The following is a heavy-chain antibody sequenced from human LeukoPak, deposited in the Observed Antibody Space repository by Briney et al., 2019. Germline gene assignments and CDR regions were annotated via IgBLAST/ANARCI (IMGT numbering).Heavy chain of an antibody. D-gene: IGHD2/OR15-2a*01. Sequence: ASVKVSCKASGYTFTSYGMSWVRQAPGQGLEWMGWINANNGNTNYAQKLQGRVTMTTDTSTSTAYMELRSLRSDDTAVYFCAREEYREELSPRGYWGQGTRVTVSS. V-gene: IGHV1-18*01. J-gene: IGHJ4*02. CDR2: INANNGNT. CDR1: GYTFTSYG. CDR3: AREEYREELSPRGY.